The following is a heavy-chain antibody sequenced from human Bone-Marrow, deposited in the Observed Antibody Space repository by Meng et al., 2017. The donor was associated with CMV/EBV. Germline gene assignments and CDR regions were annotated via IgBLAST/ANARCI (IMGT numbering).Heavy chain of an antibody. Sequence: ESLKISCAVSGFTFSTFGMNWVRQAPGKGLEWIGYIYYSGSTNYNPSLKSRVTISVDTSKNQFSLKLSSVTAADTAVYYCARAGFLEWLYTTYFDYWGQGTLVTVSS. J-gene: IGHJ4*02. D-gene: IGHD3-3*01. CDR2: IYYSGST. CDR1: GFTFSTFG. CDR3: ARAGFLEWLYTTYFDY. V-gene: IGHV4-59*01.